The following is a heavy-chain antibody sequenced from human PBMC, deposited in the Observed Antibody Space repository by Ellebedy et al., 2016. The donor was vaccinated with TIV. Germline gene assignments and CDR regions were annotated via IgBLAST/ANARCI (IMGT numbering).Heavy chain of an antibody. D-gene: IGHD3-22*01. CDR2: IGTAGDT. V-gene: IGHV3-13*01. CDR1: GFTFSSYD. CDR3: ARARQRDYYDSSGYWSYYYYMDV. J-gene: IGHJ6*03. Sequence: GESLKISXAASGFTFSSYDMHWVRQATGKGLEWVSAIGTAGDTYYPGSVKGRFTISRENAKNSLYLQMNSLRAGDTAVYYCARARQRDYYDSSGYWSYYYYMDVWGKGTTVTVSS.